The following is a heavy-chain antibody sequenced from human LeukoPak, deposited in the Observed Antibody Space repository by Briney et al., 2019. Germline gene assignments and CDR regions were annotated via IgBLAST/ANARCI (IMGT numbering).Heavy chain of an antibody. CDR1: GNSISSGDYY. CDR2: IYTSGST. J-gene: IGHJ3*02. Sequence: SQTLSLTCTVSGNSISSGDYYWSWIRQPAGKGLEWIGRIYTSGSTTYNPSLKSRVTISGDTSENQFSLRLSSVTAADTAVYYCARSRTVSGYCSSTSCGDDAFDIWGQGTMVTVSS. V-gene: IGHV4-61*02. CDR3: ARSRTVSGYCSSTSCGDDAFDI. D-gene: IGHD2-2*01.